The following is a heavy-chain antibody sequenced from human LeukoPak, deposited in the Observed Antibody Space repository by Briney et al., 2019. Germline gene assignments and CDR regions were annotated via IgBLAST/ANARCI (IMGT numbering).Heavy chain of an antibody. Sequence: SETLSLTCTVSGYSISSGYYWGWIRPPPGKGLEWIGSIYHSGSTYYNPSLKSRVTISVDTSKNQFYLKLSSVTAAATARYYSAGGQLDDYVWGSYRYSAPYYFYYWGQGTLVTGSS. CDR3: AGGQLDDYVWGSYRYSAPYYFYY. CDR2: IYHSGST. CDR1: GYSISSGYY. V-gene: IGHV4-38-2*02. J-gene: IGHJ4*01. D-gene: IGHD3-16*02.